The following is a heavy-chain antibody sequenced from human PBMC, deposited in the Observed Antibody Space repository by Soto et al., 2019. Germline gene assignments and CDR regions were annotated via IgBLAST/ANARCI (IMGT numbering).Heavy chain of an antibody. CDR2: INSDGSST. CDR1: GFTFTSYW. CDR3: TRSITGYSYADT. Sequence: GGSLRLSCAASGFTFTSYWMHWVRQAPGKGLVWVSRINSDGSSTVYVDSVKGRFTISRDNAKNTLYLQMNSLRAEDTAVYYCTRSITGYSYADTWGQGTLVTVSS. D-gene: IGHD5-18*01. J-gene: IGHJ5*02. V-gene: IGHV3-74*01.